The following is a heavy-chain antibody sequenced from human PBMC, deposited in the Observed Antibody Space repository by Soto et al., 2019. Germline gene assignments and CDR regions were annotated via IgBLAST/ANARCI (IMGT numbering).Heavy chain of an antibody. CDR2: IWYDGSNK. J-gene: IGHJ4*02. Sequence: GGSLRLSCAASGFTFSSYGMHWVRQAPGKGLEWVAVIWYDGSNKYYADSVKGRFTISRDNSKNTLYLQMNSLRAEDTAVYYCARDRNRSSRSQDIDYWGQGTLVTVSS. CDR1: GFTFSSYG. D-gene: IGHD1-26*01. CDR3: ARDRNRSSRSQDIDY. V-gene: IGHV3-33*08.